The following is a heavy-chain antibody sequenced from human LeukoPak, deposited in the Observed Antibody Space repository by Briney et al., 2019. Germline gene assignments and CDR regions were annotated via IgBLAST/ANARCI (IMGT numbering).Heavy chain of an antibody. CDR3: ARASPVDTAMVEA. J-gene: IGHJ5*02. CDR2: IYYSGST. CDR1: GGSISSYY. D-gene: IGHD5-18*01. Sequence: PSETLSLTCTVSGGSISSYYWSWIRQPPGKGLEWIGYIYYSGSTNYNPSLKSRVTISVDTSKNQFSLKLSSVTAADTAVYYCARASPVDTAMVEAWGQGTLVTVSS. V-gene: IGHV4-59*08.